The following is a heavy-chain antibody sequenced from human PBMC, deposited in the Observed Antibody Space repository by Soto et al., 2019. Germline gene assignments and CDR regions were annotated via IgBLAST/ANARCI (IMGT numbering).Heavy chain of an antibody. Sequence: QVQLVQSGAEVKKPGSSVKVSCKASGGTFSSYALSWVRQAPGQGLEWMGGIIPIFATANYAQKFQGRVTITADESTSTTYMELTSLRSEDTAVYYCARALRGSYVLACWGQGTLVTVSS. D-gene: IGHD1-26*01. V-gene: IGHV1-69*12. J-gene: IGHJ4*02. CDR3: ARALRGSYVLAC. CDR1: GGTFSSYA. CDR2: IIPIFATA.